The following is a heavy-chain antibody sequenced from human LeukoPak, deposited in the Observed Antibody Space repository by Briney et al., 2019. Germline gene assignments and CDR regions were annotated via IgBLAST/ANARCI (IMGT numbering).Heavy chain of an antibody. V-gene: IGHV3-23*01. CDR2: ISGDTRST. D-gene: IGHD3/OR15-3a*01. J-gene: IGHJ4*02. Sequence: GGSLRLSCEVSGFPFKNYDMNWVRQAPGKGLEWVSTISGDTRSTNYADSVQGRFTISRDNSQNTLYLQMNSLRADDTAVYYCAKVATWTYFDSWGQGTLVTVSS. CDR1: GFPFKNYD. CDR3: AKVATWTYFDS.